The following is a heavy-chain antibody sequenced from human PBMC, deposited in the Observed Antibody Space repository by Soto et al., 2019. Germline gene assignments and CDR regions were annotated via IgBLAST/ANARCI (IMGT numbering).Heavy chain of an antibody. CDR3: ARGHSGYDYWFDP. CDR1: RYIFTDYY. V-gene: IGHV1-2*06. Sequence: ASVKVSCKASRYIFTDYYMHWVRQAPGQELGWMGRINPNSGGTNYAQKFQGRVTMTRDTSISTAYTELSSLRSDDTAVYYCARGHSGYDYWFDPWGQGTLVTVSS. D-gene: IGHD5-12*01. CDR2: INPNSGGT. J-gene: IGHJ5*02.